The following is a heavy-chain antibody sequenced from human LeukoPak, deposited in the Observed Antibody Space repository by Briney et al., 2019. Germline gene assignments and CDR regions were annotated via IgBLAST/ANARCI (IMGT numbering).Heavy chain of an antibody. CDR1: GFTFSGYG. V-gene: IGHV3-30*02. J-gene: IGHJ3*02. Sequence: GGSLRLSCAASGFTFSGYGMHWVRQAPGKGLEWVAFIRHDGTKTYYGDSLKGRLTFFRDNSKNTVYLQMNSLRAEDTAVYYCARDANFGYDAFDIWGQGTMVTVSS. D-gene: IGHD3-10*01. CDR2: IRHDGTKT. CDR3: ARDANFGYDAFDI.